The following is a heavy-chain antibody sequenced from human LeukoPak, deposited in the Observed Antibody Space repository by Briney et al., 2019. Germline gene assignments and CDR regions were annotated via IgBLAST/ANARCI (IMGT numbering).Heavy chain of an antibody. V-gene: IGHV3-66*02. Sequence: GGSLRLSCAASDFSVDSVYMTWVRQAPGKGLDWVSTIYSGDTTYYAESVKGRFTISRDNSKNTLYLQMNSLRAEDTAVYYCASTLLGNFDYWGQGTLVTVSS. CDR1: DFSVDSVY. CDR3: ASTLLGNFDY. J-gene: IGHJ4*02. D-gene: IGHD7-27*01. CDR2: IYSGDTT.